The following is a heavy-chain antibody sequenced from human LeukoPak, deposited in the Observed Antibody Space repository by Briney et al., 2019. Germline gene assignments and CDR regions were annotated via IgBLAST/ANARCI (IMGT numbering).Heavy chain of an antibody. CDR3: AREGWHSGTYSPYYYYMDV. D-gene: IGHD1-26*01. CDR2: IYHSGDT. V-gene: IGHV4-59*12. CDR1: GGSIGTYY. Sequence: SETLSLTCTVSGGSIGTYYWSWIRQPPGKGLEWIGYIYHSGDTKYNPSLKSRVTISVDTSKNQFSLRLSSVTAADTAVYYCAREGWHSGTYSPYYYYMDVWGKGTTVIISS. J-gene: IGHJ6*03.